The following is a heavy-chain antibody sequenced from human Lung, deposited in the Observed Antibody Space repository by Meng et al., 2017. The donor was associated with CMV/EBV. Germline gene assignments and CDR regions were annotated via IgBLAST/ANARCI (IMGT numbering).Heavy chain of an antibody. Sequence: ASXXVSRKASGYAFTGYYMHWVRQAPGQGLEWVGWINPNSGDTNFAKKFQGRLTMTRDTSISTAYMVLSRLRSDDRAVYYCARHPAFSYGYPMSPKWFDPGXQGNXVTVSS. J-gene: IGHJ5*02. CDR1: GYAFTGYY. V-gene: IGHV1-2*02. CDR2: INPNSGDT. CDR3: ARHPAFSYGYPMSPKWFDP. D-gene: IGHD3-16*01.